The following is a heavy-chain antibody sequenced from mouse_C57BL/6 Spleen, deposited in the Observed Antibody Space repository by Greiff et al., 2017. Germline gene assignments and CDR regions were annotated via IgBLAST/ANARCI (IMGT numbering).Heavy chain of an antibody. Sequence: QVHVKQPGAELVMPGASVKLSCKASGYTFTSYWMHWVKQRPGQGLEWIGEIDPSDSYTNYNQKFKGKSTLTVDKSSSTAYMQLSSLTSEDSAVYYCARKGVYYGSSGGRGYFDYWGQGTTLTVSS. V-gene: IGHV1-69*01. D-gene: IGHD1-1*01. J-gene: IGHJ2*01. CDR2: IDPSDSYT. CDR3: ARKGVYYGSSGGRGYFDY. CDR1: GYTFTSYW.